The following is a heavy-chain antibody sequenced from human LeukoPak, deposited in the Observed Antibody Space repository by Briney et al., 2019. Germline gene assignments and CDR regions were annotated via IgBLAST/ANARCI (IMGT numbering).Heavy chain of an antibody. CDR1: GGSFSGYY. D-gene: IGHD5-18*01. CDR3: ARGRHNRQPHLGYGY. CDR2: INHSGST. J-gene: IGHJ4*02. Sequence: KPSETLSLTCAVYGGSFSGYYWSWIRQPPGKGLEWIGEINHSGSTNYNPSLKSRVTISVDTSKNQFSLKLSSVTAADTAVYYCARGRHNRQPHLGYGYWGQGTLVTVSS. V-gene: IGHV4-34*01.